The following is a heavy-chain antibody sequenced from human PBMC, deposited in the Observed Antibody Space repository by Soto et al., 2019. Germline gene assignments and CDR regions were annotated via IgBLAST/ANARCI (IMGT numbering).Heavy chain of an antibody. CDR1: GGSISSYY. Sequence: SETLSLTCTVCGGSISSYYWSWIWQPPGKGLDYIGYISDIGTTNSNPSLESRVTISVDTSKNQFSLRLSSVTAADTAVYYCARGYQGSGYIAFDTWCQ. V-gene: IGHV4-59*13. CDR2: ISDIGTT. CDR3: ARGYQGSGYIAFDT. J-gene: IGHJ3*02. D-gene: IGHD3-22*01.